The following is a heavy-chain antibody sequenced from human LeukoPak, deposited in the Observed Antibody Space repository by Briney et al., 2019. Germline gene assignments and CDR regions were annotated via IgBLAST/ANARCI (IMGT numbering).Heavy chain of an antibody. D-gene: IGHD4-17*01. J-gene: IGHJ6*03. Sequence: SSVKVSCKASGGTFSSYAISWVRQAPGQGLEWMGGITPIFGTANYAQKFQGRVTITTDESTSTAYMELGSLRSEDTAVYYCSITVAYGDYVYYYYYMDVWGKGTTVTVSS. CDR3: SITVAYGDYVYYYYYMDV. CDR1: GGTFSSYA. CDR2: ITPIFGTA. V-gene: IGHV1-69*05.